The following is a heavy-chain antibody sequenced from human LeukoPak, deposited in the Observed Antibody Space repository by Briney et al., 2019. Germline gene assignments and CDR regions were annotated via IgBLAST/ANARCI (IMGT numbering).Heavy chain of an antibody. CDR1: GFVFSNYW. V-gene: IGHV3-7*04. Sequence: GGSLRLSCVASGFVFSNYWMGWVRQAPGNGLEWVANIKEDGGETYYVDSVKGRFTISRDNAKNSLDLQMNSLRDEDTAVYYCARRKEVQTTFDYWGQGTLVTVSS. CDR3: ARRKEVQTTFDY. J-gene: IGHJ4*02. D-gene: IGHD4/OR15-4a*01. CDR2: IKEDGGET.